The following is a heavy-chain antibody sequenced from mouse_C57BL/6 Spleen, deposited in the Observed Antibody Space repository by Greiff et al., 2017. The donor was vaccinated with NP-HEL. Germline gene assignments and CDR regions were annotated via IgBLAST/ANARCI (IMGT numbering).Heavy chain of an antibody. CDR3: ARDERLHYFDY. J-gene: IGHJ2*01. CDR1: GYTFTSYW. Sequence: QVQLQQPGAELVMPGASVKLSCKASGYTFTSYWMHWVKQRPGQGLEWIGEIDPSDSYTNYNQKFKGKSTLTVDKSSSTAYMQLSSLTSEDSAVYYCARDERLHYFDYWGQGTTLTVSS. CDR2: IDPSDSYT. V-gene: IGHV1-69*01.